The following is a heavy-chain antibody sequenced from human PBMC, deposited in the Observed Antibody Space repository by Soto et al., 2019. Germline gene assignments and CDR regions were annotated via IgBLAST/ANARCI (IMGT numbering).Heavy chain of an antibody. CDR3: ARVGGVGAPPGADF. CDR1: GGIFSSYA. Sequence: GASVKVSCKASGGIFSSYAISWLRQAPGQGLEWMGAVIPILGQAYYAQNFQDRVTITADESTRTAYMDLISLRPDDTAVYFCARVGGVGAPPGADFWGQGTLVTVSS. J-gene: IGHJ4*02. D-gene: IGHD1-26*01. CDR2: VIPILGQA. V-gene: IGHV1-69*13.